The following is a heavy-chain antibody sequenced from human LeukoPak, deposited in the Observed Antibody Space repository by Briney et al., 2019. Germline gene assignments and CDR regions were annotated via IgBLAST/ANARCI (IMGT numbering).Heavy chain of an antibody. V-gene: IGHV3-23*01. CDR3: AKDREQWLEPYYFDY. CDR2: ISGSGGST. Sequence: GGSLRLSCAASGFTFSSYAMSWVRQVPGKGLEWVSAISGSGGSTYYADSVKGRFTISRDNSKNTLYLQMNSLRAEDTAVYYCAKDREQWLEPYYFDYWGQGTLVTVSS. J-gene: IGHJ4*02. CDR1: GFTFSSYA. D-gene: IGHD6-19*01.